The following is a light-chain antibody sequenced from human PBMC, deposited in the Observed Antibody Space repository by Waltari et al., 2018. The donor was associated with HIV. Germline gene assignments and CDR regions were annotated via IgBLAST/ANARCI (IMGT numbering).Light chain of an antibody. CDR2: DDS. CDR1: NIGRKS. CDR3: QVWDSSSDHHYV. J-gene: IGLJ1*01. Sequence: SYVLTQPPSASVAPGQTARITCGGNNIGRKSVHWYQQKPGQAPVLVVYDDSDRPAGIPERFSGSNSGNTATLTISRVEAGDEADYYCQVWDSSSDHHYVFGTGTKVTVL. V-gene: IGLV3-21*02.